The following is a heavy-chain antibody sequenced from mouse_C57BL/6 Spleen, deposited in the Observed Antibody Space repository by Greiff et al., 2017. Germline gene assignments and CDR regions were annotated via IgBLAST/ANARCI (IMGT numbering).Heavy chain of an antibody. D-gene: IGHD1-1*01. V-gene: IGHV1-59*01. J-gene: IGHJ1*03. CDR1: GYTFTSYW. CDR2: IDPSDSYT. Sequence: QVHVKQPGAELVRPGTSVKLSCKASGYTFTSYWMHWVKQRPGQGLEWIGVIDPSDSYTNYNQKFKGKATLTVDTSSSTAYMQLSSLTSEDSAVYYCARSSSYGWYFDVWGTGTTVTVSS. CDR3: ARSSSYGWYFDV.